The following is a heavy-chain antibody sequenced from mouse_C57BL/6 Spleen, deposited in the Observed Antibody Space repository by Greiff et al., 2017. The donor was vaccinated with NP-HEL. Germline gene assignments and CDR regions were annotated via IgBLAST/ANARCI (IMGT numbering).Heavy chain of an antibody. CDR3: ASDYYGSRVDY. V-gene: IGHV3-6*01. CDR1: GYSITSGYY. CDR2: ISYDGSN. Sequence: ESGPGLVKPSQSLSLTCSVTGYSITSGYYWNWIRQFPGNKLEWMGYISYDGSNNYNPSLKNRISITRDTSKNQFFLKLNSVTTEDTATYYCASDYYGSRVDYWGQGTSVTVSS. J-gene: IGHJ4*01. D-gene: IGHD1-1*01.